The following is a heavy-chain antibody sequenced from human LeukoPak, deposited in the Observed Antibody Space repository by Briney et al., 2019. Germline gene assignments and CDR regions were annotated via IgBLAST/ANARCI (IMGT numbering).Heavy chain of an antibody. Sequence: ASVKVACKVSGYTLTELSLHWVRQAPGKRLEWMGGFDPEDGETIYAQKFQGRVTMTEDTSTDTAYMELSSLRSEDTAVYYCATGYYDSSGYPTYYFDYWGQGTLVTVSS. CDR1: GYTLTELS. D-gene: IGHD3-22*01. CDR2: FDPEDGET. V-gene: IGHV1-24*01. CDR3: ATGYYDSSGYPTYYFDY. J-gene: IGHJ4*02.